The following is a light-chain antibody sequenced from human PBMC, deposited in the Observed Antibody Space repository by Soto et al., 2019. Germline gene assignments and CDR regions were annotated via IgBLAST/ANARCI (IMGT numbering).Light chain of an antibody. V-gene: IGKV3D-15*01. J-gene: IGKJ1*01. Sequence: ESVLTQSPGTLSVSPVEIVSLSCMASQSVSNNYLAWYQQKPGQAPRLLIYGASNRATGIPDRFSGSGSGTVFTLTISSLQSDDFAVYYCQQYIDWPRTFGQGTKVDIK. CDR3: QQYIDWPRT. CDR2: GAS. CDR1: QSVSNN.